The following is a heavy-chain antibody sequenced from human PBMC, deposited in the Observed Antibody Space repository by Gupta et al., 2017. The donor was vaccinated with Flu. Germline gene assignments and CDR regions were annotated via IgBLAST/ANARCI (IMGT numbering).Heavy chain of an antibody. CDR3: ARRLWNGYYPDY. CDR1: GFTFSSYA. V-gene: IGHV3-23*01. Sequence: EVQLLESGGGLVQPGGSLTLSCAASGFTFSSYAMSWVRQAPGKGLEWLSVISSTGTTTYYADSVQGRFAISRDNSKNTLYLHMNSLRAEDTALYYCARRLWNGYYPDYWGQGTLVTVSS. CDR2: ISSTGTTT. J-gene: IGHJ4*02. D-gene: IGHD3-3*01.